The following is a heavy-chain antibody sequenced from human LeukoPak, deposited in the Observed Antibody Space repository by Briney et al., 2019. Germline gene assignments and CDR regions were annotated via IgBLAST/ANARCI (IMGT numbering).Heavy chain of an antibody. D-gene: IGHD6-13*01. Sequence: GGSLRLSCAASGFTFSSYGMNWVRQAPGKGLEWVSYISSSGSTIYYADSVKGRFTISRDNAKNSLYLQMNSLRAEDTAVYYCARAAQQLVHKGDYWGQGTLVTVSS. CDR2: ISSSGSTI. J-gene: IGHJ4*02. CDR3: ARAAQQLVHKGDY. V-gene: IGHV3-48*04. CDR1: GFTFSSYG.